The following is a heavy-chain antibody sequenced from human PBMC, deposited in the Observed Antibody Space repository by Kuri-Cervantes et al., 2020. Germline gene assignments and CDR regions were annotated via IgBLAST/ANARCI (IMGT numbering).Heavy chain of an antibody. Sequence: GESLKISCAASGFTVSSNYMSWVRQAPGKGLEWVAVIWYDGSNKYYADSVKGRFTISRDNSKNTLYLQMNSLRAEDTAVYYCARDVKDSSSWYGYYYYGMDVWGQGTTVTVSS. V-gene: IGHV3-33*08. CDR1: GFTVSSNY. CDR3: ARDVKDSSSWYGYYYYGMDV. J-gene: IGHJ6*02. D-gene: IGHD6-13*01. CDR2: IWYDGSNK.